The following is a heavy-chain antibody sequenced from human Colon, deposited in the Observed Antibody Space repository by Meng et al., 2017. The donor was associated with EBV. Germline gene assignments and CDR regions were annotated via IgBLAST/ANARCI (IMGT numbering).Heavy chain of an antibody. J-gene: IGHJ1*01. D-gene: IGHD3-10*01. CDR3: LRGSGGSV. V-gene: IGHV4-4*02. Sequence: QVHLEESGPGLVKPSGXLSLTCAVSNGSISSSNFWTWVRQPLGKGLEWIGEIYHSGSTKYNPSLKSRVTISADKSKNQFSLKLTSVTAADTAVYHCLRGSGGSVWGQGTLVTVSS. CDR2: IYHSGST. CDR1: NGSISSSNF.